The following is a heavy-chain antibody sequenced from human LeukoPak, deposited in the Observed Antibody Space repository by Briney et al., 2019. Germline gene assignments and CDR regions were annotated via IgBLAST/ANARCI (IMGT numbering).Heavy chain of an antibody. V-gene: IGHV3-11*01. Sequence: GGSLRLSCAASGFTFSDYYMSWIRQAPGKGLEGVSYISSSGSTIYYADSVKGRFTISRDNAKNSLYLQMNSLRAEDTAVYYCARVHSSSWSYFDYWGQGTLVTVSS. CDR1: GFTFSDYY. CDR3: ARVHSSSWSYFDY. D-gene: IGHD6-13*01. J-gene: IGHJ4*02. CDR2: ISSSGSTI.